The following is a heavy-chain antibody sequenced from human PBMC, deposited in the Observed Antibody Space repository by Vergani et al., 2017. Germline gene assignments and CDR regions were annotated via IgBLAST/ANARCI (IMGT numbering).Heavy chain of an antibody. CDR3: ARQILSDDRGYSGYEEIDY. J-gene: IGHJ4*02. V-gene: IGHV1-18*01. Sequence: QVQLVQSGAEVKKPGASVKVSCKASGYTFTSYGISWVRQAPGQGLEWMGWISAYNGITNYAQKLQGRVTMTTDTSTSTAYMELRSLRSDDTAVYYCARQILSDDRGYSGYEEIDYWGQGTLVTVSS. CDR2: ISAYNGIT. CDR1: GYTFTSYG. D-gene: IGHD5-12*01.